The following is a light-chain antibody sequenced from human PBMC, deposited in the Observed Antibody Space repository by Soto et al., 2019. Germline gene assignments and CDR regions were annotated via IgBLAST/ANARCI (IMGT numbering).Light chain of an antibody. V-gene: IGKV3-15*01. CDR3: QQYNNWPRT. J-gene: IGKJ1*01. CDR1: QSVSSN. Sequence: EMVMTQSPATLSVSPGERATLSCRARQSVSSNLAWYEQRPGQAPSLLIYGASTRATGIPARFSGSGSGTQFTLTISSLQSEDFAVYYCQQYNNWPRTFGQGTKVEIK. CDR2: GAS.